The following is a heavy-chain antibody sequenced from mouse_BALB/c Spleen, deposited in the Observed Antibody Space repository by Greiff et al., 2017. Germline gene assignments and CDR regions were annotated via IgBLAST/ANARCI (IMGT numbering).Heavy chain of an antibody. J-gene: IGHJ4*01. CDR3: AREYGNYEGYYAMDY. D-gene: IGHD2-10*02. CDR2: ISDGGSYT. V-gene: IGHV5-4*02. CDR1: GFTFSDYY. Sequence: EVKLMESGGGLVKPGGSLKLSCAASGFTFSDYYMYWVRQTPEKRLEWVATISDGGSYTYYPDSVKGRFTISRDNAKNNLYLQMSSLKSEDTAMYYCAREYGNYEGYYAMDYWGQGTSVTVSS.